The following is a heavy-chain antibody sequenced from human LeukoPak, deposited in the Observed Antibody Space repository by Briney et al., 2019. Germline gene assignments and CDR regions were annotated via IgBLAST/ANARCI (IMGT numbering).Heavy chain of an antibody. V-gene: IGHV3-23*01. D-gene: IGHD1-26*01. CDR3: ASALRIYYYFDY. J-gene: IGHJ4*02. CDR1: GFTFSSYG. Sequence: GRSLRLSCAASGFTFSSYGMHWVRQAPGKGLEWVSAISDSDGNTYYADSVKGRFTISRDNSKNTLYLQMNSLRAEDTAVYYCASALRIYYYFDYWGQGTLVTVSS. CDR2: ISDSDGNT.